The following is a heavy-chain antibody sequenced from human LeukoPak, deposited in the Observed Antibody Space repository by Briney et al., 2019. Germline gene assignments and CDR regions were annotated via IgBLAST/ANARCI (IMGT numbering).Heavy chain of an antibody. CDR3: ARRFNDFWSGYGYAFDI. Sequence: PSETLSLTCTVSGGSISSGSYYWSWIRQPAGKGLEWIGRIYTSGSTNYNPSLKSRVTISVDTSKNQFSLKLSSVTAADTAVYYCARRFNDFWSGYGYAFDIWGQGTMVTVSS. CDR1: GGSISSGSYY. CDR2: IYTSGST. D-gene: IGHD3-3*01. J-gene: IGHJ3*02. V-gene: IGHV4-61*02.